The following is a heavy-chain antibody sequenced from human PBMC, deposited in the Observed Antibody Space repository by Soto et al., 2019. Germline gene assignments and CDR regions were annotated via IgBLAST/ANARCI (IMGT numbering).Heavy chain of an antibody. D-gene: IGHD5-12*01. CDR3: ARGAPGRDGYNLDFQH. CDR1: GFTFSTYA. V-gene: IGHV3-21*04. J-gene: IGHJ1*01. CDR2: ISSSGSFR. Sequence: LRLSCAASGFTFSTYAMNWVRQAPGKGLEWVPSISSSGSFRYYADSVKGRFTISRDNAKNSLYLQMNSLRAQDTAVYYCARGAPGRDGYNLDFQHWGQGTLVTVSS.